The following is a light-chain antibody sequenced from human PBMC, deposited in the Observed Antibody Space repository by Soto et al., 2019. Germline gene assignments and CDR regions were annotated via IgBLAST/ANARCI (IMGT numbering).Light chain of an antibody. CDR2: GGS. CDR1: QAIYNY. Sequence: DIQMTQSPSAMSASVGDRVTITCRASQAIYNYFAWFQQTPGKVPKRLIFGGSTLQRGVPSRFSGSGLGSEFTLTINSLQPEDSATYYCLQYHTYPWTFGQGTKVEI. V-gene: IGKV1-17*03. J-gene: IGKJ1*01. CDR3: LQYHTYPWT.